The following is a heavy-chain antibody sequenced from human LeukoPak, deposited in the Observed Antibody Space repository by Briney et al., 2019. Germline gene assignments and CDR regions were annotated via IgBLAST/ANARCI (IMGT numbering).Heavy chain of an antibody. CDR2: INHSGST. Sequence: SETLSLTCAVYGGSFSGYYWSWIRQPPGKGLEWIGEINHSGSTNYNPSLKSRVTISVDTSKNQFSLKLSSVTAADTAVYYCARDLPLDYCGSGSYYLDAFDIWGQGTMVTVSS. V-gene: IGHV4-34*01. D-gene: IGHD3-10*01. CDR3: ARDLPLDYCGSGSYYLDAFDI. CDR1: GGSFSGYY. J-gene: IGHJ3*02.